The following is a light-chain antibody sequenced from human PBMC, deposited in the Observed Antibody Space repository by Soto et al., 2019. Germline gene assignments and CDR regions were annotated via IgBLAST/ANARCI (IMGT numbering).Light chain of an antibody. CDR3: QSYDCSLSAPYV. Sequence: QSVLTQPPSVSGAPGQRVTISCTGSSSNIEAGYEVHWYQQLPGTAPKLLISGNSNRPSGVPDRFSGSKSGTSASLAITGLQAEDEADYYCQSYDCSLSAPYVFGTGIQLTVL. J-gene: IGLJ1*01. CDR2: GNS. CDR1: SSNIEAGYE. V-gene: IGLV1-40*01.